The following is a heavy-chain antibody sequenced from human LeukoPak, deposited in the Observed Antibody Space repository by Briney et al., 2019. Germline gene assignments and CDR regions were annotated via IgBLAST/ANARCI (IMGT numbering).Heavy chain of an antibody. J-gene: IGHJ3*02. Sequence: GASVKVSCKASGYTFTGYYMHWVRQAPGQGLEWMGWINPNSGGTNYAQKFQGWVTMTRDTSISTAYMELSRLRSDDTAVYHCARDSSGWYDYAFDIWGQGTMVTVSS. CDR1: GYTFTGYY. CDR3: ARDSSGWYDYAFDI. D-gene: IGHD6-19*01. V-gene: IGHV1-2*04. CDR2: INPNSGGT.